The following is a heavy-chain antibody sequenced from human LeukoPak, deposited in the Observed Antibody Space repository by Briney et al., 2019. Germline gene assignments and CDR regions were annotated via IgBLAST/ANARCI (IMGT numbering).Heavy chain of an antibody. J-gene: IGHJ6*02. CDR3: ARDLGYYGDYIYYYYGMDV. V-gene: IGHV4-34*01. CDR1: GGSFSGYY. Sequence: MTSETLSLTCAVYGGSFSGYYWSWIRQPPGKGLEWIGEINHSGSTNYNPSLKSRVTISVDTSKNQFSLKLSSVTAADTAVYYCARDLGYYGDYIYYYYGMDVWGQGTTVTISS. CDR2: INHSGST. D-gene: IGHD4-17*01.